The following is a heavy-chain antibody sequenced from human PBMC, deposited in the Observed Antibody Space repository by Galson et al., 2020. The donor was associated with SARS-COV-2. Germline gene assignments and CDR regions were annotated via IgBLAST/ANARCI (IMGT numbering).Heavy chain of an antibody. CDR3: ARGDMWNDYFDY. Sequence: ALHGESLKISCAVSGFTFSNHWMHWVRQAPGKGLVWVSRIYSEGSSTSYADSVKGRFTISGDNAKNTLYLQMNSLRAEDTAVYYCARGDMWNDYFDYWGQGTLVTVSS. J-gene: IGHJ4*02. CDR1: GFTFSNHW. CDR2: IYSEGSST. V-gene: IGHV3-74*01. D-gene: IGHD1-1*01.